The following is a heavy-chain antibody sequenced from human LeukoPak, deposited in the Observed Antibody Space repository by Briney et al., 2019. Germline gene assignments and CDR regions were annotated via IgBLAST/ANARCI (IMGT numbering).Heavy chain of an antibody. CDR3: ARLGYCSGGSCYSFFDY. J-gene: IGHJ4*02. Sequence: GESLKISCKGSGYSFSNNWIAWVRQMPGKGLEWMGIIYPGDSDTRYSPSFQGQVTISVDKSVSTAYLQWSSLKASDTAIYYCARLGYCSGGSCYSFFDYWGQGTLVTVSS. CDR1: GYSFSNNW. V-gene: IGHV5-51*01. CDR2: IYPGDSDT. D-gene: IGHD2-15*01.